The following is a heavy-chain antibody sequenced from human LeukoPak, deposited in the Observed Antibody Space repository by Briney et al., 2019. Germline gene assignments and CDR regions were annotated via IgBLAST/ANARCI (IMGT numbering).Heavy chain of an antibody. CDR3: ARDFIRGAPDYFDY. J-gene: IGHJ4*02. D-gene: IGHD1-26*01. CDR1: GFTFRSYP. V-gene: IGHV3-30*04. CDR2: ISYDGKIQ. Sequence: GRSLRLSCAASGFTFRSYPMHWVRQSSDKGLEWVAVISYDGKIQLYADSVKGRFTISRDDSQNTLYLQMNSLRPEDTAVYYCARDFIRGAPDYFDYGGQGPLVSVSS.